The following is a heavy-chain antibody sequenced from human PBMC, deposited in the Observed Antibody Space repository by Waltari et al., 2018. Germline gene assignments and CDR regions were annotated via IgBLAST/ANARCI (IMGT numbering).Heavy chain of an antibody. CDR2: LHTTTKT. Sequence: EEQVVESGGGLIQPGGSLRLSCAASGFTVRSNSMSSVRQAPGKGLEWISILHTTTKTYYAAAVRGRFTVSRDNSKNTLFLLMNSLRADDTAVYFCVRVRSSSGYYHPDWYFDVWGRGTLVTVSS. J-gene: IGHJ2*01. D-gene: IGHD3-22*01. CDR3: VRVRSSSGYYHPDWYFDV. V-gene: IGHV3-53*01. CDR1: GFTVRSNS.